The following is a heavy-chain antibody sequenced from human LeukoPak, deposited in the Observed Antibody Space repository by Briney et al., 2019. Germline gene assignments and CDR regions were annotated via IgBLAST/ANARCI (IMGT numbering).Heavy chain of an antibody. V-gene: IGHV3-74*03. CDR1: GFTFSSYW. Sequence: GGSLRLSCAASGFTFSSYWMHWVRQAPGKGLAWVSRINSDGSTTTYADSVKGRFTISRDNAKNTLYLQMNSLRAEDTAVYYCARAEYSSSSSSFDYWGQGTLVTVSS. D-gene: IGHD6-6*01. J-gene: IGHJ4*02. CDR3: ARAEYSSSSSSFDY. CDR2: INSDGSTT.